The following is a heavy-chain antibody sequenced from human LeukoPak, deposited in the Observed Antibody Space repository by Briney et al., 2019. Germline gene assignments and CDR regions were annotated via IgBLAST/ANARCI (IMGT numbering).Heavy chain of an antibody. Sequence: GGSLRLSCAASGFTFSSYWMSWVRQAPGKGLEWVANIKKDGSEKYYVDSVKGRFTISRDNAKNSLYLQMNSLRAEDTAVYYCARVTLTDYDSPPYWGQGTLVTVSS. J-gene: IGHJ4*02. CDR2: IKKDGSEK. CDR3: ARVTLTDYDSPPY. CDR1: GFTFSSYW. V-gene: IGHV3-7*01. D-gene: IGHD3-9*01.